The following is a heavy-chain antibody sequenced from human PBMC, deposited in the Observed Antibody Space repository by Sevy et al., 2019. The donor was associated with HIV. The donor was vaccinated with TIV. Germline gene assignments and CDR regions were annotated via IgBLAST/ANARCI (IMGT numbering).Heavy chain of an antibody. V-gene: IGHV3-53*01. D-gene: IGHD4-17*01. Sequence: GGSLRLSCAASGFTVSSNYMSWVRQAPGKGLEWVSVIYSGGSTYYADPVKGRFTISRDNSKNTLYLQMNSLRAEDTAVYYCARVVTVTRGFDIWGQGTMVTVSS. CDR2: IYSGGST. CDR1: GFTVSSNY. J-gene: IGHJ3*02. CDR3: ARVVTVTRGFDI.